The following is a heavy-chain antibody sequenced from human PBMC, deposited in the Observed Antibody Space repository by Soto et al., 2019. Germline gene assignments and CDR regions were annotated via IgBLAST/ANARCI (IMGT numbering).Heavy chain of an antibody. CDR2: IYYSGST. CDR1: GGSISSGGYY. Sequence: QVQLQESGPGPVKPSQTLSLTCTVSGGSISSGGYYWSWIRQHPGKGLEWIGYIYYSGSTYYNQSLKSRVTISVDTSKNQFSLNLTSVTAADTAVYYCARDLTGYDAFDIWGQGTMVTVSS. CDR3: ARDLTGYDAFDI. J-gene: IGHJ3*02. V-gene: IGHV4-31*03. D-gene: IGHD2-15*01.